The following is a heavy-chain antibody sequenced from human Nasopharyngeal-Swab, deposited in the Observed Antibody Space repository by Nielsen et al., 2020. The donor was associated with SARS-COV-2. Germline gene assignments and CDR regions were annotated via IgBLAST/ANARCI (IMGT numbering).Heavy chain of an antibody. CDR3: ARDLRTTVTGGDY. V-gene: IGHV3-66*01. J-gene: IGHJ4*02. D-gene: IGHD4-17*01. CDR2: IYSGGST. Sequence: WILQPPGKGLEWVSVIYSGGSTYYADSVKGRFTISRDNSKNTLYLQMNSLRAEDTAVYYCARDLRTTVTGGDYWGQGTLVTVSS.